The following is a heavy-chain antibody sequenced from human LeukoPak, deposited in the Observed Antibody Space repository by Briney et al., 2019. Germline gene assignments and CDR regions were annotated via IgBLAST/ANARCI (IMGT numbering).Heavy chain of an antibody. D-gene: IGHD3-22*01. V-gene: IGHV4-39*01. CDR2: IYYGENT. CDR1: GASISSSDRY. CDR3: ARRDDSSGYHKIFDY. Sequence: SETLSLTCTVSGASISSSDRYWGRIRQPPGKGLEWIGNIYYGENTYYNPSLKSRVTISIDTSKNQFYLKLSSLTAADTAVYYCARRDDSSGYHKIFDYWGPGTLVTVSS. J-gene: IGHJ4*02.